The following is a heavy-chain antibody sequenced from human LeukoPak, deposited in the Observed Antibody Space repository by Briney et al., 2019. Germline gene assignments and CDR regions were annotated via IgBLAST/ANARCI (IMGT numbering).Heavy chain of an antibody. CDR3: AREVRQQWLVNPYYYGMDV. J-gene: IGHJ6*02. V-gene: IGHV1-2*02. CDR2: INPNSGGT. D-gene: IGHD6-19*01. Sequence: ASVKVSCKASGYTFTGYYMHWVRQAPGQGLEWMGWINPNSGGTNYAQKFQGRVTMTRDTSISTAYMELSRLRSDDTAVYYCAREVRQQWLVNPYYYGMDVWGQGTTVTVSS. CDR1: GYTFTGYY.